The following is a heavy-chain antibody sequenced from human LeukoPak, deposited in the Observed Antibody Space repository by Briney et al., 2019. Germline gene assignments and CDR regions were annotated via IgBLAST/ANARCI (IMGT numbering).Heavy chain of an antibody. CDR3: ARQHSSGWWNFQH. J-gene: IGHJ1*01. V-gene: IGHV5-51*01. CDR2: IYPGDSDV. Sequence: GESLKISCKGSGYSFTTYWIGWVRQKPGKGLEWMGIIYPGDSDVRYSPSFQGQVTISADKSISTAYLQWSSLKASDTAMYYCARQHSSGWWNFQHWGQGTLVTVSS. D-gene: IGHD6-19*01. CDR1: GYSFTTYW.